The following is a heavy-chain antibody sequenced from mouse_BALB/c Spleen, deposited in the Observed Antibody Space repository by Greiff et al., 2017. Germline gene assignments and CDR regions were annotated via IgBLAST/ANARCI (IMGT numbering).Heavy chain of an antibody. V-gene: IGHV1-5*01. CDR1: GYTFTSYW. J-gene: IGHJ4*01. CDR3: TRLVSKEAMDY. Sequence: EVQLQQSGTVLARPGASVKMSCKVSGYTFTSYWMHWVKQRLGQGLEGIGALYPGNSDTSYNQKFKGKAKLTAVTSTSTPYMELSSMTNEDSAVYYCTRLVSKEAMDYWGQGTSVTVSS. CDR2: LYPGNSDT.